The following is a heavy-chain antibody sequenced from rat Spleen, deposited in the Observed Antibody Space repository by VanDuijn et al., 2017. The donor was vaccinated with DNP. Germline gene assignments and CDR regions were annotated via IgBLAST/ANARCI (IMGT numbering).Heavy chain of an antibody. D-gene: IGHD4-2*01. J-gene: IGHJ2*01. V-gene: IGHV5-29*01. CDR3: ARHGENFDVSY. CDR1: GFTFRNSG. CDR2: ISYDGSSI. Sequence: EVQLVESGGDSVQPGRSLKLSCAASGFTFRNSGMAWVRQAPTKGLEWVASISYDGSSIYYRDSVKGRFTISRDNARTTLYLQMDSLRSDDTAAYYCARHGENFDVSYWGQGGMVTVSS.